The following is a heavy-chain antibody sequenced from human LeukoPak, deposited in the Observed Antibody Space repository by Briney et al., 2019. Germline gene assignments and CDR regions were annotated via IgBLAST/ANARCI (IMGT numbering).Heavy chain of an antibody. Sequence: SETLSLTCTVSGGSISSGGYYWSWIRQHPGKGLEWIGYIYYSGSTYYNPSLKSRVTISVDTSKNQFSLKLSSVTAADTAVYYCARHVGALPWVDYWGQGTLVTVSS. CDR3: ARHVGALPWVDY. CDR1: GGSISSGGYY. CDR2: IYYSGST. J-gene: IGHJ4*02. D-gene: IGHD1-26*01. V-gene: IGHV4-31*03.